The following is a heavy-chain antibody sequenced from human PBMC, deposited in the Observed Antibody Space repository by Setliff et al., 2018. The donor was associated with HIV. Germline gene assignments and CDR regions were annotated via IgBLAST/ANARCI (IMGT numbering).Heavy chain of an antibody. J-gene: IGHJ4*02. D-gene: IGHD6-19*01. CDR2: MYYSGNA. V-gene: IGHV4-39*01. Sequence: SETLSLTCNVSGGYVSSKSYYWAWIRQPPGKGLEWIGTMYYSGNAYYSPSLKSRVTITADSSKNQLSLKLTSVTAADTAVYYCEVAGQWGQGTLVTVSS. CDR3: EVAGQ. CDR1: GGYVSSKSYY.